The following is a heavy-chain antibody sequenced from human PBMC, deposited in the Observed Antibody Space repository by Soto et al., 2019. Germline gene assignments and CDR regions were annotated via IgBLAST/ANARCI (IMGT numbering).Heavy chain of an antibody. J-gene: IGHJ3*02. CDR2: IIPIFGTA. D-gene: IGHD2-15*01. Sequence: SVKVSCKASGGTFSSYAISWVRQAPGQGLEWMGGIIPIFGTANYAQKFQGRVTITADESTRTAYMELSSLRSEDTAVYYCASGVVVVVAALHAFDIWGQGTMVTVSS. CDR3: ASGVVVVVAALHAFDI. CDR1: GGTFSSYA. V-gene: IGHV1-69*13.